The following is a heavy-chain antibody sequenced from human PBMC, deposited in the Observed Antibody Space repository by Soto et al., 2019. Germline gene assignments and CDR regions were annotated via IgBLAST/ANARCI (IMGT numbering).Heavy chain of an antibody. V-gene: IGHV4-39*01. Sequence: SETLSLTCTVSGGSISSSSYYWGWIRQPPGKGLEWIGSIYYSGSTYYNPSLKSQVTISVDTSKNQFSLKLSSVTAADTAVYYCARHNLGSETYYDFWSGYYIDYWGQGTLVTVSS. CDR1: GGSISSSSYY. D-gene: IGHD3-3*01. J-gene: IGHJ4*02. CDR3: ARHNLGSETYYDFWSGYYIDY. CDR2: IYYSGST.